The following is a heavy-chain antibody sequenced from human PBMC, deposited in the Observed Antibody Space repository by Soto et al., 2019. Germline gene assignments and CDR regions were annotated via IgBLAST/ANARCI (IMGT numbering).Heavy chain of an antibody. D-gene: IGHD6-19*01. CDR1: GFTFSSYA. J-gene: IGHJ3*02. V-gene: IGHV3-30*04. CDR3: ARDQGVAVAGDAFDI. CDR2: ISYDGSNK. Sequence: GGSLRLSCAASGFTFSSYAMHWVRQAPGKGLEWVAVISYDGSNKYYVDSVKGRFTISRDNSKNTLYLQMNSLRAEDTAVYYCARDQGVAVAGDAFDIWGQGTMVTVSS.